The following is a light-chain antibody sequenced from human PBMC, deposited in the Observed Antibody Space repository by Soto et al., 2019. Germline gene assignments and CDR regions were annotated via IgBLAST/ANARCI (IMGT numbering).Light chain of an antibody. Sequence: QSVLTQPPSVSGAPGQRVTISCTGSSSNIGAGYDVHWYQQLPGTAPKLLIFVNINRPSGVPDRFSGSKSGTSASLAITGLRAEDEADYYCSSYTSRSTLVFGTGTKLTVL. V-gene: IGLV1-40*01. CDR3: SSYTSRSTLV. CDR1: SSNIGAGYD. CDR2: VNI. J-gene: IGLJ1*01.